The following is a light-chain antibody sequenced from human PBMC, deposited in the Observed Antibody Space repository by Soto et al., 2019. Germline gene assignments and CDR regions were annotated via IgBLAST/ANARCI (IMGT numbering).Light chain of an antibody. Sequence: QPVLTQPPSVSGAPGQRIIISCTGSSSNIGAGRDVHWYRQFPGEAPKFLISDSNHRPSGVPDRFSVAMSGATASLAITALRAVDEGEDFCQSYVTSLSGLNVCGAGTKVTVL. V-gene: IGLV1-40*01. CDR3: QSYVTSLSGLNV. J-gene: IGLJ1*01. CDR1: SSNIGAGRD. CDR2: DSN.